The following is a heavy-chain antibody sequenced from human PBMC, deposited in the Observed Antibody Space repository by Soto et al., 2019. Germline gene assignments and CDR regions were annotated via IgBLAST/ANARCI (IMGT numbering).Heavy chain of an antibody. CDR2: ISYDGGNK. CDR3: ASAGVRSITWPWSLVDY. V-gene: IGHV3-30-3*01. D-gene: IGHD1-20*01. CDR1: GFTFSSYA. J-gene: IGHJ4*02. Sequence: QVQLVASGGGVVQPGRSLRLSCAASGFTFSSYAMHWVRQAPGKGLEWVAVISYDGGNKYYADSVKGRFTISRDNSKNTLYLQMNSHRADDTAVYYCASAGVRSITWPWSLVDYWGQGTLVTVSS.